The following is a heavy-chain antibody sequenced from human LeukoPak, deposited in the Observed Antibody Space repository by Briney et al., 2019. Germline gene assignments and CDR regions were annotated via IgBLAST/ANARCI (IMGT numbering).Heavy chain of an antibody. CDR2: ISSSSSPM. Sequence: HAGGSLRLSCAASAFTFSSFSMSWVRQAPGKGLEWVSYISSSSSPMYYADSVKGRFTISRDNAKNSLYLQMNSLRAEDTAVYYCARSYPGHSSSWYAFDYWGQGTLVTVSS. D-gene: IGHD6-13*01. J-gene: IGHJ4*02. CDR1: AFTFSSFS. V-gene: IGHV3-48*01. CDR3: ARSYPGHSSSWYAFDY.